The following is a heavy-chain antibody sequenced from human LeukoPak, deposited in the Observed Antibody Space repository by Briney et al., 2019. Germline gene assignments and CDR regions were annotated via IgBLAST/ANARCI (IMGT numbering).Heavy chain of an antibody. CDR2: INPSGMF. D-gene: IGHD3-22*01. Sequence: TSSETLSLTCTVSGASFNNDDQYWNWIRQTTGKGLEWMGSINPSGMFDNTPSIESRVTMSRDTSKNQFSLNLNSVTAADTSVYCCSRGLDSRKLGYWGQGILVTVSS. V-gene: IGHV4-31*03. J-gene: IGHJ4*02. CDR1: GASFNNDDQY. CDR3: SRGLDSRKLGY.